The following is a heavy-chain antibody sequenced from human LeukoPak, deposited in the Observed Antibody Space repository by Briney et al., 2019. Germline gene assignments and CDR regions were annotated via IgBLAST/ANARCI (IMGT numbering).Heavy chain of an antibody. CDR1: GFTLRTYA. CDR2: IKQDGSDK. D-gene: IGHD1-1*01. J-gene: IGHJ6*02. V-gene: IGHV3-7*01. Sequence: PGGSLRLSCVASGFTLRTYAMHWVRQAPGKGLEWVSMIKQDGSDKYYVDSVKGRFTISRDNAKNSLYLQMNSLRAEDTAVYYCARDCSSVNCPPTDYYGIDVWGQGTTVTVSS. CDR3: ARDCSSVNCPPTDYYGIDV.